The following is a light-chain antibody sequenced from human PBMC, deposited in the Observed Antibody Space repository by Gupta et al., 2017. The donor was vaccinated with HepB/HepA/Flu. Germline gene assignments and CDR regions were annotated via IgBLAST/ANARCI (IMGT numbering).Light chain of an antibody. V-gene: IGKV3-15*01. CDR3: QHYNNWPPLT. CDR2: GAS. CDR1: QSVSSN. Sequence: EIVMMQSPATVSVSPGERATLPCRASQSVSSNLVWYQQKPGQAPRLLIYGASTRATGIPARFSGSGSGTEFTLTISSRQSEDFAVYYYQHYNNWPPLTFGGGTKVEIK. J-gene: IGKJ4*01.